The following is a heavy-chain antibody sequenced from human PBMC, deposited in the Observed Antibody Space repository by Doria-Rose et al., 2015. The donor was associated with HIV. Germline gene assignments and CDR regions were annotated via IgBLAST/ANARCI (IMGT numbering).Heavy chain of an antibody. CDR1: GVSLSSPGMG. J-gene: IGHJ4*02. CDR3: ARIKSSRWYHKYYFDF. CDR2: IFSDDER. Sequence: SGPVLVKPTETLTLTCTVSGVSLSSPGMGVSWIRQPPGKALEWLANIFSDDERSYNTSLKSRLTISRGTSKSQVVSTMPGMDPVDTATYYCARIKSSRWYHKYYFDFWGQGTLVIVSA. D-gene: IGHD6-13*01. V-gene: IGHV2-26*01.